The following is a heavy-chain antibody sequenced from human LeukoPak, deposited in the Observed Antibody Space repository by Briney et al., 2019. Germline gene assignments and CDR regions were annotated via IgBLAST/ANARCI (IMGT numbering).Heavy chain of an antibody. CDR1: GFTVSSNY. CDR3: ARDRPNYYGSDGHYYRRDGDY. Sequence: PGGSLRLSCAASGFTVSSNYMSWVRQAPGKGLKWVSVIYSGGSTYYADSVKGRFTISRDNSENTLYLQMHSLRAEDTAVYYCARDRPNYYGSDGHYYRRDGDYWGRGTLVSVSS. V-gene: IGHV3-53*01. CDR2: IYSGGST. J-gene: IGHJ4*02. D-gene: IGHD3-22*01.